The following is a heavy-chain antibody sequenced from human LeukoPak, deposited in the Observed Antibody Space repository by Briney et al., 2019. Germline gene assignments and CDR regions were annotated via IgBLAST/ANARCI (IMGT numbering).Heavy chain of an antibody. CDR2: IYYSGST. CDR1: GGSISSYY. J-gene: IGHJ3*02. CDR3: ARDRRSYGNDAFDI. D-gene: IGHD3-10*01. Sequence: SETLSLTCTVSGGSISSYYWSWIRQPPGKGLEWIGYIYYSGSTNYNPSLKSRVTISVDTSKNQFSLKLSSVTAADTAVYYCARDRRSYGNDAFDIWGQGTMVTVSS. V-gene: IGHV4-59*01.